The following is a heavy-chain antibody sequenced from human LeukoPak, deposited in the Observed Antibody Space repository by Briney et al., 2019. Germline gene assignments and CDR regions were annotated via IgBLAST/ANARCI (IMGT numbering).Heavy chain of an antibody. V-gene: IGHV6-1*01. CDR2: TYFRSQWSD. J-gene: IGHJ3*02. Sequence: SQTLSLTCAISGDSVSSNIAAWNWIRQSPSRGREWLGRTYFRSQWSDDYAVSVKSRISINPDTSKNQFSLQLNSVTPEDTAVYYCAREIASSYAFDIWGQGTVVTVSS. D-gene: IGHD2-21*01. CDR1: GDSVSSNIAA. CDR3: AREIASSYAFDI.